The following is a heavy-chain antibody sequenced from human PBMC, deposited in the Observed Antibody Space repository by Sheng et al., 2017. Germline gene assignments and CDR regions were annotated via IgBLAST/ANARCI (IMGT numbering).Heavy chain of an antibody. CDR1: GGSFSGYY. Sequence: QVQLQQWGAGLLKPSETLSLTCAVYGGSFSGYYWSWIRQPPGKGLEWIGEINHSGSTNYNPSLKSRVTISVDTSKNQFSLKLSSVTAADTAVYYCARVINRKPFDPWGQGTLVTVSS. CDR2: INHSGST. V-gene: IGHV4-34*01. D-gene: IGHD3-16*02. CDR3: ARVINRKPFDP. J-gene: IGHJ5*02.